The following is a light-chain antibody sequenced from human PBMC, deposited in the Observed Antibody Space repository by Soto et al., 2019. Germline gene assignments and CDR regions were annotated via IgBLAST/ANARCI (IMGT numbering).Light chain of an antibody. CDR2: EVS. J-gene: IGLJ2*01. V-gene: IGLV2-8*01. Sequence: QSVLTQPPSASGSPGQSVTISCTGTSSDVGGYNYVSWYQQHPGKAPKLMIYEVSQRPSAVPDRFSGSKSGNTASLTVSGLQAEDEADYYCSSYAGSNNLVFGGGTKLTVL. CDR3: SSYAGSNNLV. CDR1: SSDVGGYNY.